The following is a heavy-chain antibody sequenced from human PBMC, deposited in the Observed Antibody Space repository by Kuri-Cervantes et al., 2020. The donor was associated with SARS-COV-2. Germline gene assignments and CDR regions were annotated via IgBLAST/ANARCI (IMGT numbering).Heavy chain of an antibody. V-gene: IGHV3-74*01. Sequence: GGSLRLPCAASGFTFSRYAMSWVRQAPGKGLVWVSRINPDGSYTNNADSVKGRFTLSRDNAKNMLFLQMNSLRAEDTAVYYCVRDGDHWNFDYWGQGTLVTVSS. CDR1: GFTFSRYA. CDR3: VRDGDHWNFDY. CDR2: INPDGSYT. J-gene: IGHJ4*02. D-gene: IGHD1-1*01.